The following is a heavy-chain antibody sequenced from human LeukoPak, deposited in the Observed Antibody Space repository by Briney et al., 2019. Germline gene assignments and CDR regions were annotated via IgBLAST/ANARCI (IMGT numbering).Heavy chain of an antibody. CDR3: ARGYSGSYHTPFY. V-gene: IGHV4-38-2*02. J-gene: IGHJ4*02. D-gene: IGHD1-26*01. Sequence: SETLSLTCTVSGDSVSSYYWGWIRQPPGKGLEWIASIYHGGNTYYNPSLESRVTISVDTSKNQFSLKLSSVTAADTAVYYCARGYSGSYHTPFYWGQGTLVTVSS. CDR2: IYHGGNT. CDR1: GDSVSSYY.